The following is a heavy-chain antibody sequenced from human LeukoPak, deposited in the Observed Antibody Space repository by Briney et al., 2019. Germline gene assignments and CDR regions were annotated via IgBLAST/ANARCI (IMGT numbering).Heavy chain of an antibody. D-gene: IGHD2-8*02. J-gene: IGHJ6*02. V-gene: IGHV4-34*01. CDR3: ARCSGLHYYYGLDV. CDR1: GGSFSGYY. CDR2: INHSGST. Sequence: SETLSLTCAVYGGSFSGYYWSWIRQPPGKGLEWIGEINHSGSTNYNPSLKSRVIISVDKSKNQFSLKLSSVTAADTAVYFCARCSGLHYYYGLDVWGQGTTVTVSS.